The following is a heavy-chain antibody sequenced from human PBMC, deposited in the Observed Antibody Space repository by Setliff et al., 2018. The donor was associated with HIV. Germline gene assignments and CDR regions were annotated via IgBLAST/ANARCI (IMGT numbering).Heavy chain of an antibody. Sequence: ASVKVSCKASGYTFTGYYMHWVRQAPGQGLEWMGRINPNSGGTNYAQKFQGRVTMTRDTSISTAYMELSRLRSDDTAVYDCARAKYCTNGVCVGYFQHWGQGTLVTVSS. CDR2: INPNSGGT. CDR1: GYTFTGYY. CDR3: ARAKYCTNGVCVGYFQH. J-gene: IGHJ1*01. V-gene: IGHV1-2*06. D-gene: IGHD2-8*01.